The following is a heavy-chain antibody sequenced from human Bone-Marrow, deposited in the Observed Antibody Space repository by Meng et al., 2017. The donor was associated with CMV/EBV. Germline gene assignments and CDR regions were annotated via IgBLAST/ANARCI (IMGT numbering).Heavy chain of an antibody. V-gene: IGHV3-7*01. J-gene: IGHJ6*02. CDR1: GFTFSRYS. Sequence: GESLKISCAASGFTFSRYSMTWVRQAPGKGLEWVAHIKEDGSERYYVDSVKGRFTISRDNAKNSLYLQMNSLRADDTAVYYCARSRAEATNYYYYYGLDVWGQGTTVTVSS. CDR3: ARSRAEATNYYYYYGLDV. D-gene: IGHD5-12*01. CDR2: IKEDGSER.